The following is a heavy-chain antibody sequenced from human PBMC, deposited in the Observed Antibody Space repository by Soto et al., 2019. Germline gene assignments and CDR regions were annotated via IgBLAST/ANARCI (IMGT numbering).Heavy chain of an antibody. V-gene: IGHV3-21*01. CDR3: EREDGYYVSGSFRVYYSNGLDV. CDR1: GFTFSSYS. Sequence: PGGSLRLSCAASGFTFSSYSMNWVRQAPGKGLEWVSSISSSSSYIYYADSVKGRFTISRDNAKNSLYLQMNSLRAEDTAVYYCEREDGYYVSGSFRVYYSNGLDVWGQRKTVTVTS. J-gene: IGHJ6*02. D-gene: IGHD3-10*01. CDR2: ISSSSSYI.